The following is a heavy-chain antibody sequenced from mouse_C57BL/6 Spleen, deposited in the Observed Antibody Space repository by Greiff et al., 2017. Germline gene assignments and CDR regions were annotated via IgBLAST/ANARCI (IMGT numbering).Heavy chain of an antibody. CDR3: ARNNPNWYFDV. CDR2: ISYDGSN. CDR1: GYSITSGYY. V-gene: IGHV3-6*01. J-gene: IGHJ1*03. Sequence: DVQLQESGPGLVKPSQSLSLTCSVTGYSITSGYYWNWIRQFPGNKLEWMGYISYDGSNNYNPSLKNRISITRDTSKNQFFLKLNSVTTEDTATYYCARNNPNWYFDVWGTGTTLTVSS.